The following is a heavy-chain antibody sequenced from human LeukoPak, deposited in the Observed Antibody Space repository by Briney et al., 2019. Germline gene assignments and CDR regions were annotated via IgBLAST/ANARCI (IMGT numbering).Heavy chain of an antibody. Sequence: GASVKVSCKASGYTFTGYYMHWVRQAPGQGLEWMGWINPNSGGTNYAQKFQGRVTMTRDTSISTAYMELSRLRSDDTAVYYCARDSGITMVRGVIITGNWFDPWGQGTLVTVSS. CDR1: GYTFTGYY. CDR2: INPNSGGT. V-gene: IGHV1-2*02. J-gene: IGHJ5*02. CDR3: ARDSGITMVRGVIITGNWFDP. D-gene: IGHD3-10*01.